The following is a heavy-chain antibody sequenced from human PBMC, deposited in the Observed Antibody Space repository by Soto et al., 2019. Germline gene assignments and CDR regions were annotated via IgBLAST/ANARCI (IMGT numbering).Heavy chain of an antibody. D-gene: IGHD5-18*01. J-gene: IGHJ4*02. CDR2: IYHSGST. Sequence: QVQLQESGPGLVKPSGTLSLTCAVSGGSISSNNWWSWVRQPPGKGLEWIGGIYHSGSTNYTPSLKSRVTISVDKSKNQFSLNLSSVTAADTAVYYCASMKGYGIPFDNWGQGTLVTVSS. CDR3: ASMKGYGIPFDN. V-gene: IGHV4-4*02. CDR1: GGSISSNNW.